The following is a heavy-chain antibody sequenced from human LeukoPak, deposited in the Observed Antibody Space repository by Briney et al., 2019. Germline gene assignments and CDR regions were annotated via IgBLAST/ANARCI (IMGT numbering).Heavy chain of an antibody. Sequence: GESLKISCKGSGYSFTSYWIGWVRQMPGKGLGWMGIIYPGDSDTRYSPSFQGQVTISADKSISTAYLQWSSLKASDTAMYYCTRSRRYNWNDVMAFDIWGQGTMVTVSS. CDR2: IYPGDSDT. CDR1: GYSFTSYW. CDR3: TRSRRYNWNDVMAFDI. V-gene: IGHV5-51*01. J-gene: IGHJ3*02. D-gene: IGHD1-20*01.